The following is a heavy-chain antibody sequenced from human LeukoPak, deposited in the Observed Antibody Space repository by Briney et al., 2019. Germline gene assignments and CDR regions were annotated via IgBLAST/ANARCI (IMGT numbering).Heavy chain of an antibody. D-gene: IGHD4-17*01. J-gene: IGHJ4*02. CDR1: GGSISSGGYY. CDR2: IYYSGST. V-gene: IGHV4-31*03. CDR3: ARGSTVTTEKPYDY. Sequence: SETLSLTCTVSGGSISSGGYYWSWIRQHPGKGLEWIGYIYYSGSTYYNPSLKSRVTISVDTSKNQFSLKLSSATAADTAVYYCARGSTVTTEKPYDYWGQGTLVTVSS.